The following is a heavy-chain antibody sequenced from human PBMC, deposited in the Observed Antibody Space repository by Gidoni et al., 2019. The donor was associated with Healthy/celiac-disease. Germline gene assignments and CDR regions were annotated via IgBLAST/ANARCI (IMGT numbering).Heavy chain of an antibody. J-gene: IGHJ2*01. CDR2: ISWNSGSI. CDR1: GFTFDDYA. D-gene: IGHD1-26*01. CDR3: AKEGANWYFDL. Sequence: EVQLVESGGGLVQPGRSLSLPCAASGFTFDDYAMHWVRQAPGKGLEWVSGISWNSGSIGYADSVKGRFTISRDNAKNSLYLQMNSLRAEDTALYYCAKEGANWYFDLWGRGTLVTVSS. V-gene: IGHV3-9*01.